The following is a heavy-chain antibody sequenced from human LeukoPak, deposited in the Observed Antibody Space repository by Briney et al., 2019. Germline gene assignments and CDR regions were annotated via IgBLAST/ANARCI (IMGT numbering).Heavy chain of an antibody. Sequence: ASVKVSCKASGYTFTSYGISWVRQAPGQGLEWMGWISAYNGNTNYAQKLQGRVIMTTDTSTSTAYMELRSLRSDDTAVYYCARTEYGGPERSYYYYYMDVWGKGTTVTVSS. V-gene: IGHV1-18*01. J-gene: IGHJ6*03. CDR3: ARTEYGGPERSYYYYYMDV. CDR1: GYTFTSYG. CDR2: ISAYNGNT. D-gene: IGHD4/OR15-4a*01.